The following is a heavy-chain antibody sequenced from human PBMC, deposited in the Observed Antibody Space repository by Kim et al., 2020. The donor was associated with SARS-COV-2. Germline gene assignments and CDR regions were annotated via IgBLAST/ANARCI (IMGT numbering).Heavy chain of an antibody. J-gene: IGHJ4*02. CDR2: ISGSGGST. CDR3: AKDREGIFGVASYYFDY. V-gene: IGHV3-23*01. CDR1: GFTFSSYA. D-gene: IGHD3-3*01. Sequence: GGSLRLSCAASGFTFSSYAMSWVRQAPGKGLEWVSAISGSGGSTYYADSVKGRFTISRDNSKNTLYLQMNSLRAEDTAVYYCAKDREGIFGVASYYFDYWGQGTLVTSPQ.